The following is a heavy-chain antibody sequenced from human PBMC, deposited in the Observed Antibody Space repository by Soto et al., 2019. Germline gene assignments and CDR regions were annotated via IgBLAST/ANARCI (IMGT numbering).Heavy chain of an antibody. CDR2: VIPIVGTA. J-gene: IGHJ6*02. CDR1: GGTFGRYA. V-gene: IGHV1-69*13. CDR3: ARARINIVVVRVGYGLDV. D-gene: IGHD2-2*01. Sequence: ASGKVSCKASGGTFGRYAISWVRQAPGQGVEWRGGVIPIVGTANDAEKFQGRVTITADESTSTAYMELSSLRSEDTAVYYCARARINIVVVRVGYGLDVSGQGTTVTLSS.